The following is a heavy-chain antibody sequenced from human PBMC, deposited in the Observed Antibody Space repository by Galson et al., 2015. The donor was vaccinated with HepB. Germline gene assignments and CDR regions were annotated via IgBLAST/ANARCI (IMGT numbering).Heavy chain of an antibody. CDR1: GFTFSSYA. D-gene: IGHD1-26*01. CDR3: ARDLGYSGSYYLPYYYYGMDV. V-gene: IGHV3-30*04. Sequence: SLRLSCAASGFTFSSYAMHWVRQAPGKGLEWVAVISYDGSNKYYADSVKGRFTISRDNSKNTLYLQMNSLRAEDTAVYYCARDLGYSGSYYLPYYYYGMDVWGQGTTVTVSS. J-gene: IGHJ6*02. CDR2: ISYDGSNK.